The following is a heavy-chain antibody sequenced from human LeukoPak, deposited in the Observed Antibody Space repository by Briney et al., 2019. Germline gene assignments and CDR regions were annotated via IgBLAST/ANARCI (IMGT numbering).Heavy chain of an antibody. CDR2: ITGNGANT. J-gene: IGHJ4*02. D-gene: IGHD1-26*01. CDR1: GFTFISYG. CDR3: AKELESWEIFEY. V-gene: IGHV3-23*01. Sequence: GGSLRLSCAASGFTFISYGMSWVRQASGKGLEWVSAITGNGANTFYADSVKGRFTISRDNSKNTMYLQMNSLRAEDTALYYCAKELESWEIFEYWGQGTLVTVSS.